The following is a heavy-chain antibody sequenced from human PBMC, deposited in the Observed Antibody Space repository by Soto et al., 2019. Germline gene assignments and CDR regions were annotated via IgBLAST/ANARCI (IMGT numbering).Heavy chain of an antibody. Sequence: QLQLQESGSGLVKPSQTLSTTCAVSGGSISSGGYSWSWIRQPPGKGLEWIGYIYHSGSTYYNPSLKSRVTISVDRSKNQFSLKLSSVTAADTAVYYCARGGGYDLKYYFDYWGQGTLVTVSS. J-gene: IGHJ4*02. CDR3: ARGGGYDLKYYFDY. CDR1: GGSISSGGYS. D-gene: IGHD5-12*01. CDR2: IYHSGST. V-gene: IGHV4-30-2*01.